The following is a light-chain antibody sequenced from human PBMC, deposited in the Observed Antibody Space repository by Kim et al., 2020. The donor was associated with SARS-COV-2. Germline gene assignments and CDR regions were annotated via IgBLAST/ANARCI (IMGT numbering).Light chain of an antibody. Sequence: QAVVTQEPSFSVSPGGTVTLTCGLTSGSVSTSYYPSWYQQTPGQAPRTLIYNTNTRSSGVPDRFSGSILGNKATLTITGAQADDESDYYCVLYMGGGIRVFGRGTKLTVL. CDR1: SGSVSTSYY. CDR3: VLYMGGGIRV. J-gene: IGLJ3*02. CDR2: NTN. V-gene: IGLV8-61*01.